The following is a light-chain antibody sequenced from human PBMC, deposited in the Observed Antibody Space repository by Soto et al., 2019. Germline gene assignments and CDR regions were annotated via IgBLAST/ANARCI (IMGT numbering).Light chain of an antibody. CDR1: ISNIGSNT. V-gene: IGLV1-44*01. CDR2: RDN. CDR3: AAWDDSQNVIYV. Sequence: QAVLAQQPSVSGTPGQRVTVSCSGGISNIGSNTVHWYQQLPGAAPKLLIYRDNQRPSGVPDRFAASKSGTSASLAISGLQSEDEGDYYCAAWDDSQNVIYVFGTGTKVTVL. J-gene: IGLJ1*01.